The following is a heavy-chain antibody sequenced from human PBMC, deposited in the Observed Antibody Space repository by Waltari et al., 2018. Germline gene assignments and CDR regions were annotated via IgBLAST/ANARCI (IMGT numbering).Heavy chain of an antibody. V-gene: IGHV5-51*01. CDR3: MRQEYTSSSGGWFDS. D-gene: IGHD6-6*01. J-gene: IGHJ5*01. CDR1: GYTFACYW. Sequence: EVQLVQSGAEVKKPGESLKISCKGSGYTFACYWIGWVRQMPGRGLEWVGMIYAGDSQTRYSPSFQGQVTMSVDKSISTAYLQWSSLKASDTAMYYCMRQEYTSSSGGWFDSWGQGTLVTVSS. CDR2: IYAGDSQT.